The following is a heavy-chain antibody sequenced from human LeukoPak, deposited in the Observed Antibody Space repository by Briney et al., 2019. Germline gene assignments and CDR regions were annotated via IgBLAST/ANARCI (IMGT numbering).Heavy chain of an antibody. CDR1: GYTFTTYG. Sequence: ASVKVSCKASGYTFTTYGISWVRQAPGQGLEWMGWISAYNGNTNYAQRLQGRVTMTTDTSTSTAYMELRSLRSDDTAGYYCARERWGIAAAYGMDVWGQGTPVTVSS. V-gene: IGHV1-18*01. CDR2: ISAYNGNT. J-gene: IGHJ6*02. D-gene: IGHD6-13*01. CDR3: ARERWGIAAAYGMDV.